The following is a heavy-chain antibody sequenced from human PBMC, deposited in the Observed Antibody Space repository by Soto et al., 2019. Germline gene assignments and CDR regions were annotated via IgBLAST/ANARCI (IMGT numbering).Heavy chain of an antibody. J-gene: IGHJ5*02. V-gene: IGHV1-69*01. Sequence: QVHLVQSGAEVKKPGSSVKVSCQSSGGTFRSYSITWLRQAPGQGLERLGAIIPMFNTPNYAQKFQGRLTITADASTSTVFMELKSLRSEDTAVYYCARGGYDFEDLFDPWGQGTLVSVSS. CDR2: IIPMFNTP. CDR3: ARGGYDFEDLFDP. D-gene: IGHD5-12*01. CDR1: GGTFRSYS.